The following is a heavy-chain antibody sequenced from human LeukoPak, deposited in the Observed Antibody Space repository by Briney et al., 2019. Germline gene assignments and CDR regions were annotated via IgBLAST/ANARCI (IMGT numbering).Heavy chain of an antibody. V-gene: IGHV3-23*01. CDR3: AKSSEVGATTN. CDR2: FSRRGTT. J-gene: IGHJ4*02. D-gene: IGHD1-26*01. CDR1: GFTFSPYA. Sequence: GGSLRLSCAASGFTFSPYAMDWARQAPGKGLQWVSAFSRRGTTHYADSVKGRFTISRDNSKNTLYLQMNSLRAEDTAVYYCAKSSEVGATTNWGQGTLVTVSS.